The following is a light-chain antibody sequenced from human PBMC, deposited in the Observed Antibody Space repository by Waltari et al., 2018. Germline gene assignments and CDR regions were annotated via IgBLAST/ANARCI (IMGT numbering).Light chain of an antibody. J-gene: IGLJ3*02. CDR2: RNN. CDR1: TNNVGYEG. Sequence: QAGLTQPTSVSKGFRQTATLTCTGNTNNVGYEGAAWLQQHQGHPPKLLSYRNNNRPSGISERFSASRSGNTASLTITELQAEDEGDYYCSAWDSDLSAWVFGGGTKLTVL. V-gene: IGLV10-54*04. CDR3: SAWDSDLSAWV.